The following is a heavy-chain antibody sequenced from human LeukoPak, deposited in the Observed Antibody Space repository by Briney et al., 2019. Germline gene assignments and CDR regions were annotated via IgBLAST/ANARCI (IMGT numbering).Heavy chain of an antibody. V-gene: IGHV3-74*01. CDR2: INSDGSST. CDR1: GFTFSSYW. D-gene: IGHD3-22*01. CDR3: AREMVSSGYYAY. J-gene: IGHJ4*02. Sequence: QAGGSLRLSCAASGFTFSSYWMHWVRHAPGKGLVWVSRINSDGSSTSYADSVKGRLTISRDNAKNTLYLQMNSLRAEDTAVYYCAREMVSSGYYAYWGQGTLVTVSS.